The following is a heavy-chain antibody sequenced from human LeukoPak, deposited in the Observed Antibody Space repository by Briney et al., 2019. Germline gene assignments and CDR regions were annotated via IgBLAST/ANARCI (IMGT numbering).Heavy chain of an antibody. D-gene: IGHD6-13*01. CDR2: INPSGGST. V-gene: IGHV1-46*01. CDR3: ARGGNMIAASGRAAYYSMDV. J-gene: IGHJ6*02. CDR1: GYTFTNYY. Sequence: ASVEVSCKTSGYTFTNYYMHWVRQAPGQGLEWMGIINPSGGSTSYAQKFQGRVTMTRDTSTSTVYMELSSLRSEDTAVYYCARGGNMIAASGRAAYYSMDVWGQGTTVTVSS.